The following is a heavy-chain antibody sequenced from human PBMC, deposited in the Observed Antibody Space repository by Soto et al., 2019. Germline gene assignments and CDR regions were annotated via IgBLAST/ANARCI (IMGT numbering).Heavy chain of an antibody. CDR1: GFTFGNYA. CDR2: TSFDGSDK. V-gene: IGHV3-30*04. CDR3: ARESEDLTSNFDY. J-gene: IGHJ4*02. Sequence: HPGGSLRLSCAAPGFTFGNYAMHWVRQAPGKGLEWVAVTSFDGSDKYNADSMKGRFTISRDNAKNSLYLEMNSLRAEDTAVYYCARESEDLTSNFDYWGQGTLVTVSS.